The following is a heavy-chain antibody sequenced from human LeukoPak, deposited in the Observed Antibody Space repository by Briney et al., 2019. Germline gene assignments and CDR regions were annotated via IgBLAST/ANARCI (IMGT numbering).Heavy chain of an antibody. Sequence: PSETLSLTCAVYGGSFSDYYWTWLRQPPGKGLEWVGEMSTSGSSNHNPSLKSRVTISVDTSKNQCSLKLRSVTAADPAVYYCARGRQDVNMILVVMAGVSYYLDVWGKGTAVTVS. V-gene: IGHV4-34*01. CDR3: ARGRQDVNMILVVMAGVSYYLDV. CDR2: MSTSGSS. D-gene: IGHD3-22*01. J-gene: IGHJ6*03. CDR1: GGSFSDYY.